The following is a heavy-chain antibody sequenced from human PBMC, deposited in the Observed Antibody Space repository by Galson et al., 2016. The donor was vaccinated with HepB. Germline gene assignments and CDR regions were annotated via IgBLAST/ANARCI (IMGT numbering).Heavy chain of an antibody. CDR1: GFIFSNHW. Sequence: SLRLSCATSGFIFSNHWMHWVRQTPEKGLVWVSRINSDGSSIGYADSVKGRFTISGDNAKNTLSLQMNSLRVEDTAVYYCATGHWGTWRWGDYWGQGTVVTVSS. CDR3: ATGHWGTWRWGDY. CDR2: INSDGSSI. J-gene: IGHJ4*02. D-gene: IGHD3-16*01. V-gene: IGHV3-74*01.